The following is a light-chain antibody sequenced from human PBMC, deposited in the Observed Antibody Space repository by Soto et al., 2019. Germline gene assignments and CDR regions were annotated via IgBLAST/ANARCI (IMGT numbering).Light chain of an antibody. J-gene: IGKJ4*01. CDR3: QQYNNWPLT. V-gene: IGKV3-15*01. Sequence: EIVFTQSPATLSLSPGERATLSCRASQSVGTFLAWYQQKPGQAPRLLIYGASTRATGIPARFSGSGSGTEFTLTISSLQSEDFAVYYCQQYNNWPLTFGGGTKVDI. CDR1: QSVGTF. CDR2: GAS.